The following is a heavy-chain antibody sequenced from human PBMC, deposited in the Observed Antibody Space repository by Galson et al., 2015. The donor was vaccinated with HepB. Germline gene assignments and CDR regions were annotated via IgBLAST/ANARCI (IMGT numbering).Heavy chain of an antibody. CDR2: ISYDGSNK. D-gene: IGHD4-11*01. CDR3: AKADYSNYVDY. V-gene: IGHV3-30*18. CDR1: GFTFSSYG. J-gene: IGHJ4*02. Sequence: SLRLSCAASGFTFSSYGMHWVRQAPGKGLEWVAVISYDGSNKYYADSVKGRFTISRDNSKNTLYLQMNSLRAEDTAVYYCAKADYSNYVDYWGQGTLVTVSS.